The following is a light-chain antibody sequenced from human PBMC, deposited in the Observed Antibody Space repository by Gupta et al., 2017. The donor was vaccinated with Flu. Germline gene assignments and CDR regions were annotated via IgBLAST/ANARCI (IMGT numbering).Light chain of an antibody. V-gene: IGKV1-33*01. Sequence: DIQMTQSPSSLSASVGDRVTITCQASQYISNYLNWYQQKPGKAPKLLIYDASNLETGVPSRFSGSGSGTDFTFTISSLQPEDIATYYCQQYDNLPSTFGGGTKVEIK. CDR1: QYISNY. CDR2: DAS. J-gene: IGKJ4*01. CDR3: QQYDNLPST.